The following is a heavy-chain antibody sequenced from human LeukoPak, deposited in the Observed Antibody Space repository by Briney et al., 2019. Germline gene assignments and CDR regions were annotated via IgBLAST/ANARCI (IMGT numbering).Heavy chain of an antibody. D-gene: IGHD3-10*01. V-gene: IGHV4-61*08. CDR3: ARLLWFGEDRAYWFDP. CDR2: IYYSGST. Sequence: SQTLSLTCTVSGGSISRGGYYWSWIRHPPGKGLEWIGYIYYSGSTNCNPSLKSRVSIAVDTSKNQFSLKLSSVTAADTAGYYCARLLWFGEDRAYWFDPWGRGTLVTVSS. CDR1: GGSISRGGYY. J-gene: IGHJ5*02.